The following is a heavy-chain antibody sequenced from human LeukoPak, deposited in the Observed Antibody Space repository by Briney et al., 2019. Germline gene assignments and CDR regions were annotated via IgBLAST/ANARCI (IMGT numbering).Heavy chain of an antibody. V-gene: IGHV4-31*03. Sequence: SETLSLTCTVSSDSMTRGGYYWSWVRQHPGRGREWIGFIYHSGTTFYNPSLEGRAAISVDTSQNQFSLKLTSVTAADTAVYYCARAVDYRNYFDYWGQGTLVTVSS. CDR2: IYHSGTT. CDR3: ARAVDYRNYFDY. J-gene: IGHJ4*02. CDR1: SDSMTRGGYY. D-gene: IGHD4-11*01.